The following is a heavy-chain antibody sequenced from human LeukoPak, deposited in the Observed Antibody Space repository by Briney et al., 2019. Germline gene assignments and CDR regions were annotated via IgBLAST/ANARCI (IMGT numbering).Heavy chain of an antibody. Sequence: SETLSLTCTVSGGSISSSSYYWGWIRQPPGKGLEWIGSIYYSGSTYYNPSLKSRVTISVDTSKNQFSLKLSSVTAADTAVYYCARGYSSMVDYWGQGTLVTVSS. CDR1: GGSISSSSYY. CDR3: ARGYSSMVDY. CDR2: IYYSGST. J-gene: IGHJ4*02. V-gene: IGHV4-39*01. D-gene: IGHD6-13*01.